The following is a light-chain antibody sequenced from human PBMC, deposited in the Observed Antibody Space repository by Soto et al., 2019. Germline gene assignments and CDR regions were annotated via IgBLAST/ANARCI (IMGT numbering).Light chain of an antibody. CDR2: AAS. CDR1: QSISSY. J-gene: IGKJ1*01. Sequence: DIQMTQSPSTLSASVGDRVTITFRASQSISSYLNWYQQKPGKAPKLLIYAASSLQSGVPSRFSGSGSGTDFTLTISSLQPEDFATYYCQQSYSTPRTFGQGSMVDVK. V-gene: IGKV1-39*01. CDR3: QQSYSTPRT.